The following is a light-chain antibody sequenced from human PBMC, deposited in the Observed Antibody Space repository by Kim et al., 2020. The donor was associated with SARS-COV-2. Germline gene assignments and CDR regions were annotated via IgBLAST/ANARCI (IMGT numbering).Light chain of an antibody. CDR2: WAS. J-gene: IGKJ2*03. CDR3: QQYYSTPPS. Sequence: RANLNCKASQAVLYNSNNKNYLAGYQQKPGQAPKLLIYWASIRESGVSDRFSGSGSETDFTLTISSLQAEDVAVYYCQQYYSTPPSFGQGTKLEI. CDR1: QAVLYNSNNKNY. V-gene: IGKV4-1*01.